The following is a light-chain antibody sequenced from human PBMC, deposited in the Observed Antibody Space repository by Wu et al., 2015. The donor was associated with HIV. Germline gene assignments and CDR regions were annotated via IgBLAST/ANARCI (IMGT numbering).Light chain of an antibody. CDR2: DAS. CDR3: QQLNSFPLT. V-gene: IGKV1-5*01. J-gene: IGKJ5*01. CDR1: ESLSSR. Sequence: DIQMTQSPSTLSASVGERVTITCRASESLSSRLAWYQQKPGKAPRVLIYDASTLQSGVSSRFSGSGSGADFTLTISGLQREDFAIYFCQQLNSFPLTFGQGSRLEI.